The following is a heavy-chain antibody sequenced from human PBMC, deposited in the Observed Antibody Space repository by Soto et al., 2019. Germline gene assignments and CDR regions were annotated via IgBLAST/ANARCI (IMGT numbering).Heavy chain of an antibody. J-gene: IGHJ6*02. CDR1: GFTFSSYG. CDR2: IWFYGSNK. Sequence: QVQLVESGGGVVQPGTSLRLSCAASGFTFSSYGMHWVRQAPGKGPGWVAVIWFYGSNKYYGASVKGRFNISRDNSKNTLYLQMNSLRAEDTAVYYCARSGDYDYYYAMDVWGQGTTVTVSS. V-gene: IGHV3-33*01. CDR3: ARSGDYDYYYAMDV. D-gene: IGHD4-17*01.